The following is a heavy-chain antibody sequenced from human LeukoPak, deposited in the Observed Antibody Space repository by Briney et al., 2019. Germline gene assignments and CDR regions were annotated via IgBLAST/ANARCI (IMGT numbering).Heavy chain of an antibody. CDR2: FNPYSGAS. D-gene: IGHD3-3*01. Sequence: ASVKVSCKASGYSFTTYLIHWVRQAPGQGLEWVGSFNPYSGASKYAQKLQGRVTMTRDTSISTAYMELSRLRSDDTAVYYCARGSPQYDFWSGYCVYWGQGTLVTVSS. J-gene: IGHJ4*02. CDR1: GYSFTTYL. CDR3: ARGSPQYDFWSGYCVY. V-gene: IGHV1-2*02.